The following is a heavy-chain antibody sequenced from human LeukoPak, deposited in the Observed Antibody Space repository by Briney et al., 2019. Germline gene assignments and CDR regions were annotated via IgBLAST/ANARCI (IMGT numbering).Heavy chain of an antibody. Sequence: ASVKVSCKASGYTFTSYYMHWVRQAPGQGLEWMGVINPGGSSTSYAQKFQGRVTLTRDTSTSTVYMELSSLRSEDTAVYYCARVFAGVQLVVFDYWGQGTLVTVSS. J-gene: IGHJ4*02. CDR1: GYTFTSYY. D-gene: IGHD5-18*01. CDR2: INPGGSST. V-gene: IGHV1-46*01. CDR3: ARVFAGVQLVVFDY.